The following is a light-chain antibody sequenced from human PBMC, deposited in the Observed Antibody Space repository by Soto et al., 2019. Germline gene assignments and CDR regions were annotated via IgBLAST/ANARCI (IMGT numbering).Light chain of an antibody. CDR2: KAS. CDR1: QSISVW. J-gene: IGKJ1*01. Sequence: IQMTQSPSTLSSSFGDRVTITCRASQSISVWLAWYQQKAGKAPNLLIYKASRLERGVPSRFSGSGSETEFTLTIRSMKPDDFATYCCQHYGGMWTFGQGTKVDIK. V-gene: IGKV1-5*03. CDR3: QHYGGMWT.